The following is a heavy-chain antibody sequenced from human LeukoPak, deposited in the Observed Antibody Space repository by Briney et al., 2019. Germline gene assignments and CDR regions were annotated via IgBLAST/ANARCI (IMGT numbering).Heavy chain of an antibody. Sequence: NPSQTLSLTCAVSGGSISSGGYSWSWIRQPPGKGLEWIGEINHSGSTNYNPSLKSRVTISVDTSKNQFSLKLSSVTAADTAVYYCARYYDSSGYYPYYFDYWGQGTLVTVSS. CDR1: GGSISSGGYS. CDR2: INHSGST. CDR3: ARYYDSSGYYPYYFDY. D-gene: IGHD3-22*01. V-gene: IGHV4-30-2*01. J-gene: IGHJ4*02.